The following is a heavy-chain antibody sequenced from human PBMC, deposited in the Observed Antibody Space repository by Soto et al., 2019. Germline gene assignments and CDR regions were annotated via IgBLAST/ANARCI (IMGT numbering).Heavy chain of an antibody. D-gene: IGHD6-19*01. CDR3: ARGGSSDWQVSLDI. Sequence: SETLSLTCAVYAGSFSHYYWNWIRQSPGKGLEWIGKIKHSGSSNYNPSLGSRVSISVDMSKNQFSLRLTSVTAADTAVYYCARGGSSDWQVSLDIWGPGTMVTVSS. J-gene: IGHJ3*02. V-gene: IGHV4-34*01. CDR1: AGSFSHYY. CDR2: IKHSGSS.